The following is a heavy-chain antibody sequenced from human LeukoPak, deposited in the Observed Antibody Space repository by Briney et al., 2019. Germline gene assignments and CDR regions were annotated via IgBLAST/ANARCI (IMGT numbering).Heavy chain of an antibody. J-gene: IGHJ4*02. Sequence: TSETLSLTCTVSGGSISSSSYYWGWIRQPPGEGLEWIGSIYYSGSTYYNPSLKSRVTISVDTSKNQFSLKLSSVTAADTAVYYCARDVLLYYFDYWGQGTLVTVSS. CDR2: IYYSGST. CDR1: GGSISSSSYY. V-gene: IGHV4-39*07. CDR3: ARDVLLYYFDY. D-gene: IGHD3-10*01.